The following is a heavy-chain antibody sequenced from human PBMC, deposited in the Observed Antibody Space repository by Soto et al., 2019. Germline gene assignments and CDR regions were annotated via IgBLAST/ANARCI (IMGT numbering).Heavy chain of an antibody. CDR2: ISSSSSSI. V-gene: IGHV3-48*02. Sequence: GGSLRLSCAASGFTFSSYSMNWVRQAPGKGLEWVSYISSSSSSIYYADSVKGRFTLSRDNAKNSLYLQMNSLRDEDTAVYYCARGSGSQSWFDPWGQGTLVTVSS. CDR1: GFTFSSYS. CDR3: ARGSGSQSWFDP. D-gene: IGHD1-26*01. J-gene: IGHJ5*02.